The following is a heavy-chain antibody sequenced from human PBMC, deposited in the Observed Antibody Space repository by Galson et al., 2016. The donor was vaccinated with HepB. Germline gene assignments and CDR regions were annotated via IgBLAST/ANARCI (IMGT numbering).Heavy chain of an antibody. Sequence: SETLSLTCAVYGESLRSYHWNWIRQPPGKGLEWIGEINQSGSSTNYNPSLKSRVTISLDTSKNQFSLRLTFVTAAATGVYYCARAGKRWGRGGLDSWGLGTLVTVSS. CDR3: ARAGKRWGRGGLDS. CDR2: INQSGSST. CDR1: GESLRSYH. D-gene: IGHD4-23*01. J-gene: IGHJ5*01. V-gene: IGHV4-34*01.